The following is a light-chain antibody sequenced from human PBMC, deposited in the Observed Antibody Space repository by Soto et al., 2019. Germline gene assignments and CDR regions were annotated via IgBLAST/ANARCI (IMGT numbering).Light chain of an antibody. CDR1: QSLTNSF. CDR3: QQYGTSEII. CDR2: DTS. J-gene: IGKJ5*01. V-gene: IGKV3-20*01. Sequence: EFVLTQSPGTLSLSPGERATLSCRASQSLTNSFMAWYQQKPGQAPRLLIYDTSSRASGIPDRFSGSGSGTDFTLTISRLETEDFAVFYCQQYGTSEIIFGQGTRLAIK.